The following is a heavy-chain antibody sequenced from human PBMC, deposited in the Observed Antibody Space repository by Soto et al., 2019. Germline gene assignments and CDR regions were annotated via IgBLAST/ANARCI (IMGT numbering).Heavy chain of an antibody. Sequence: HPGGSLRLSCAASGFTFSSYAMSWVRQAPGKGLEWVSAISGSGGSTYYADSVKGRFTISRDNSKNTLSLQMNSLRAEDTAVYYCAKGGYCSSIRCYAVDISWFDPWGQGTLVTVSS. J-gene: IGHJ5*02. D-gene: IGHD2-2*01. V-gene: IGHV3-23*01. CDR2: ISGSGGST. CDR1: GFTFSSYA. CDR3: AKGGYCSSIRCYAVDISWFDP.